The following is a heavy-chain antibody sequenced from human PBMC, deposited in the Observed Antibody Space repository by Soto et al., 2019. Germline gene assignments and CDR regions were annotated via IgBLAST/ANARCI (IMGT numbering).Heavy chain of an antibody. V-gene: IGHV4-31*03. CDR2: IYNSGTT. CDR1: GGSISSTNYY. J-gene: IGHJ6*02. CDR3: ARQAYGVDV. Sequence: QVQLQESGPGLVKPSQTLSLTCSVSGGSISSTNYYWSWIRQHPGKGLEWIGYIYNSGTTYYNPSLKSRVTISVDTSKNQFSLKLTSVTAADTALDYCARQAYGVDVWGQGTTVTVSS.